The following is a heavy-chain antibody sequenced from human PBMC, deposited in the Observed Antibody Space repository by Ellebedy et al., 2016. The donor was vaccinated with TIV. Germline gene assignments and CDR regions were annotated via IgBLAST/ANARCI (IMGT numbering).Heavy chain of an antibody. J-gene: IGHJ3*02. Sequence: SVKVSXXASGGTFSSYAISWVRQAPGQGLEWMGGIIPIFGTANYAQKFQGRVTITADKSTSTAYMELSSLRSEDTAVYYCARDLGSTHAFDIWGQGTMVTVSS. CDR1: GGTFSSYA. D-gene: IGHD2-15*01. V-gene: IGHV1-69*06. CDR3: ARDLGSTHAFDI. CDR2: IIPIFGTA.